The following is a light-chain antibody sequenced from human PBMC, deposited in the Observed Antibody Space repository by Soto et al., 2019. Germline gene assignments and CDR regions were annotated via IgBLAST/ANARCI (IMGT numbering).Light chain of an antibody. CDR1: QRVSSD. CDR2: GAS. Sequence: VLAQSPGTLSLSPGERASLSCRASQRVSSDLAWYRQKPGQAPRLLIYGASTRATAIPARFSGSGSGTEFTLTISSLQSEDCAPYYCQQYNKWPRTLGEGTKVDIK. J-gene: IGKJ1*01. V-gene: IGKV3-15*01. CDR3: QQYNKWPRT.